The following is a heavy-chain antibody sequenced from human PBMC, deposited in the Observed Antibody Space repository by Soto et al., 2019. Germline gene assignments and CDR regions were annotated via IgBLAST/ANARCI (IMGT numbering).Heavy chain of an antibody. D-gene: IGHD5-18*01. CDR1: GYTFTTYY. J-gene: IGHJ4*02. V-gene: IGHV1-46*01. CDR2: INPSGGST. Sequence: QVQLVQSGAEVKKPGASVKVSCKASGYTFTTYYMHWVRQAPGQGLEWMGIINPSGGSTSYAQKFQGRVTITADTSTSTVNMERSSLRSEDTAMYYCAREVERGYSYGALEYWGQGTLVTVSS. CDR3: AREVERGYSYGALEY.